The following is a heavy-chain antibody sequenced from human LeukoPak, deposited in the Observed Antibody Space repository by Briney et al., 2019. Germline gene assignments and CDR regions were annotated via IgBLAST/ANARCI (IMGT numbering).Heavy chain of an antibody. J-gene: IGHJ4*02. CDR2: INHSGST. D-gene: IGHD3-3*01. Sequence: SKTLSLTCAVYGGSFSGYHWSWIRQPAGKGLEWIGEINHSGSTNYNPSLKSRVTISVDTSKNQFSLKLSSVTAADTAVYYCARELVDYDFWSGYYPKYYFDYWGQGTLVTVSS. CDR1: GGSFSGYH. V-gene: IGHV4-34*01. CDR3: ARELVDYDFWSGYYPKYYFDY.